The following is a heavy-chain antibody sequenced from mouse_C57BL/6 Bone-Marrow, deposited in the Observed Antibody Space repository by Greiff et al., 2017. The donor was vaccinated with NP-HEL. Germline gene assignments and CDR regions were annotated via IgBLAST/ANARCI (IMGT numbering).Heavy chain of an antibody. Sequence: QVQLQQPGAELVKPGASVKVSCKASGYTFTSYWMHWVKQRPGQGLEWIGRIHPSDSDTNYNQKFKGKATLTVDKSSSTAYMQLSSRSSSDSAVYYCAIRGIGLWYFDVWGTGTTVTVSS. CDR2: IHPSDSDT. J-gene: IGHJ1*03. CDR1: GYTFTSYW. V-gene: IGHV1-74*01. CDR3: AIRGIGLWYFDV.